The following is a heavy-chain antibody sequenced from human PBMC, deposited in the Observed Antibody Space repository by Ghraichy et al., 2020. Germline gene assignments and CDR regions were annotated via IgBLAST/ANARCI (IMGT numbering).Heavy chain of an antibody. J-gene: IGHJ4*02. Sequence: SETLSLTCTVSGGSISSSSYYWGWIRQPPGKGLEWIGSIYYSGSTYYNPSLKSRVTISVDTSKNQFSLKLSSVTAADTAVYYCARHEEGSGWLYYFDYWGQGTLVTVSS. D-gene: IGHD6-19*01. CDR1: GGSISSSSYY. CDR2: IYYSGST. V-gene: IGHV4-39*07. CDR3: ARHEEGSGWLYYFDY.